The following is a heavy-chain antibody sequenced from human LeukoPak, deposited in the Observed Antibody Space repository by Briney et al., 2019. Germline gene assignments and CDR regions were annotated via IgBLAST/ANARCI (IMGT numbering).Heavy chain of an antibody. CDR2: IIPIFCTA. D-gene: IGHD1-26*01. V-gene: IGHV1-69*01. CDR1: GGTFSSYA. CDR3: ARVSGIVGASDAFDI. J-gene: IGHJ3*02. Sequence: GASVKVSCKASGGTFSSYAISWVRQAPGQGLEWMGGIIPIFCTANYAQKFQGRVTITADESTSTAYMELSSLRSEGTAVYYCARVSGIVGASDAFDIWGQGTMVTVSS.